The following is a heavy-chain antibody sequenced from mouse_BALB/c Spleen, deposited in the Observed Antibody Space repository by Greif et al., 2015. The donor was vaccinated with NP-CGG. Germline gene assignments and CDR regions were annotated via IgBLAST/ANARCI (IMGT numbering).Heavy chain of an antibody. Sequence: VMLVESGAELAKPGASVKMSCRASGYTFTSYWMHWVKQRPGQGLEWIGYINPSTGYTEYNQKFKDKATLTADKSSSTAYVQLSSLTSEDSAVYYCARRVYYFDYWGQGTTLTVSS. CDR3: ARRVYYFDY. CDR2: INPSTGYT. CDR1: GYTFTSYW. V-gene: IGHV1-7*01. J-gene: IGHJ2*01.